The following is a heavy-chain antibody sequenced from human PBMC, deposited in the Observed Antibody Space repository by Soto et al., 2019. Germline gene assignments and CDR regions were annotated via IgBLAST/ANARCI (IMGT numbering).Heavy chain of an antibody. CDR1: GYTFTRYG. V-gene: IGHV1-18*04. J-gene: IGHJ4*02. CDR2: ISAYNGNT. CDR3: ARDRGVSSGWYSGFDY. Sequence: GASVKVSCKASGYTFTRYGISWVRQAPGQGLEWMGWISAYNGNTNYAQKLQGRVTMTTDTSTSTAYMELRSLRSDDTAVYYCARDRGVSSGWYSGFDYWGQGTLVTVSS. D-gene: IGHD6-19*01.